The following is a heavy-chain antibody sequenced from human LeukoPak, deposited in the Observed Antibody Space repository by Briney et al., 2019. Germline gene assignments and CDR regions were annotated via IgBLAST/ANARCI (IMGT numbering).Heavy chain of an antibody. CDR1: GGSFSGYY. CDR2: INHSGST. D-gene: IGHD3-3*01. Sequence: SETLSLTCAVYGGSFSGYYWSWIRQPPGKGLEWIGEINHSGSTNYNPSLKSRVTISVDTSKNQFSLKLSSVTAADTAVYYCARVFWSGYSYFDYWGQGTLVTVSS. V-gene: IGHV4-34*01. CDR3: ARVFWSGYSYFDY. J-gene: IGHJ4*02.